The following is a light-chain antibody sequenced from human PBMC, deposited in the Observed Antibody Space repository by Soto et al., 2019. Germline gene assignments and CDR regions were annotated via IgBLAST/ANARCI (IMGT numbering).Light chain of an antibody. CDR1: NNDIGGYNY. CDR2: EVF. J-gene: IGLJ2*01. Sequence: QSALTQPPSASGSPGQSVTISCTGTNNDIGGYNYVSWYQQHPGKAPKLMIYEVFKRPSGVPDRFSGSKSGNTASLTVSGLQAEDEADYYCSSYAGSNNVKFGGGTKVTVL. CDR3: SSYAGSNNVK. V-gene: IGLV2-8*01.